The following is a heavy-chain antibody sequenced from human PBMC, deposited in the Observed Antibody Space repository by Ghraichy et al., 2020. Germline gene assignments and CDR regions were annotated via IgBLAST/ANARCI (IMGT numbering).Heavy chain of an antibody. Sequence: GGSLRLSCTASGFTFGDYAMSWVRQAPGKGLEWVGFIRSKAYGGTTEYAASVKGRFTISRDDSKSIAYLQMNSLKTEDTAVYYCSRARPLRKHFDYWGQGTLVTVSS. J-gene: IGHJ4*02. CDR2: IRSKAYGGTT. CDR3: SRARPLRKHFDY. V-gene: IGHV3-49*04. CDR1: GFTFGDYA.